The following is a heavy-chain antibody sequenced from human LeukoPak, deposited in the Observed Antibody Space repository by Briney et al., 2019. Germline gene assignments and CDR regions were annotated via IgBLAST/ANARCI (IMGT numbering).Heavy chain of an antibody. D-gene: IGHD6-19*01. CDR1: GFTVSGNY. J-gene: IGHJ4*02. CDR2: IYKEGNT. Sequence: GGSLRLSCAACGFTVSGNYMSWVRQAPGKGLQWVSTIYKEGNTFYADSVRGRFTLSRDNSKNTLYLQMNSLRAEDTAIYYCARESVTSGWYLYWGQGTLVTVSS. V-gene: IGHV3-53*01. CDR3: ARESVTSGWYLY.